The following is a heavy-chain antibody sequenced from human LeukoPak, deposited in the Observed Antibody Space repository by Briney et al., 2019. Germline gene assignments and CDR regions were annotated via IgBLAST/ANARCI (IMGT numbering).Heavy chain of an antibody. V-gene: IGHV4-59*12. J-gene: IGHJ6*02. Sequence: PSETLSLTCTVSGGSISSYYWSWIRQPPGKGLEWIGYIYYSGSTNYNPSLKSRVTMSVDTSKNQFSLQLNSVTPEDTAVYYCARDQGDSSGWYSNYYYYGMDVWGQGTTVTVSS. D-gene: IGHD6-19*01. CDR1: GGSISSYY. CDR3: ARDQGDSSGWYSNYYYYGMDV. CDR2: IYYSGST.